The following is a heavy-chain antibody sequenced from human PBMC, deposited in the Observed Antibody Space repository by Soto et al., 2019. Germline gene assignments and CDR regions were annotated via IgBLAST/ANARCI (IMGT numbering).Heavy chain of an antibody. Sequence: DVQLVESGGRLVQPGGSLRLSCAASGFSFDDYAMHWVRQVPGEGLEWVSGISWNSGTIGYADSVKGRFTISRDNAKNSLYLQMNSLRAEDTALYYCAKDIDVNILGTLLYWGQGTLVTVSS. CDR2: ISWNSGTI. CDR3: AKDIDVNILGTLLY. J-gene: IGHJ4*02. D-gene: IGHD5-12*01. V-gene: IGHV3-9*01. CDR1: GFSFDDYA.